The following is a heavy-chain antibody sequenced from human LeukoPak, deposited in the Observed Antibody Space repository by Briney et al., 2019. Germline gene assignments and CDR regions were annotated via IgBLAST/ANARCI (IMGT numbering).Heavy chain of an antibody. CDR1: GFTFSSYS. V-gene: IGHV3-21*04. Sequence: GGSLRLSCAASGFTFSSYSMNWLRQAPGKGLEWVSSISSSSSSYIYYEDSVKGPFTNSRDNAKNSLYLQMNSLRAEDTAVYYCASFRRYCSSTSCYDYWGQGTLVTVSS. J-gene: IGHJ4*02. CDR3: ASFRRYCSSTSCYDY. CDR2: ISSSSSSYI. D-gene: IGHD2-2*01.